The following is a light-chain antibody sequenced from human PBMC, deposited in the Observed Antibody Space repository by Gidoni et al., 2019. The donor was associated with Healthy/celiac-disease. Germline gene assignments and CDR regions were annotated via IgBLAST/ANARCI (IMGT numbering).Light chain of an antibody. J-gene: IGKJ4*01. Sequence: EIVLTQSPGTLSLSPGERATLSCRASQSVSSSYLAWYQQKPGQAPRLLIYGASSRATGIPDRFSGSGSGTDFTLTISRLEPEDFAVYYCQQYGSPPLRTFGGGTKVEIK. CDR2: GAS. V-gene: IGKV3-20*01. CDR3: QQYGSPPLRT. CDR1: QSVSSSY.